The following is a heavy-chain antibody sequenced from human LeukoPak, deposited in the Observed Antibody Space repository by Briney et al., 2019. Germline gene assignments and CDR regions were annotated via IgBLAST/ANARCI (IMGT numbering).Heavy chain of an antibody. CDR2: ISSSSSYI. CDR1: GFTFSSYS. D-gene: IGHD2-2*02. CDR3: ARDPGYCSSTSCYRWLVDY. V-gene: IGHV3-21*01. J-gene: IGHJ4*02. Sequence: PGGSLRLSCAASGFTFSSYSMNWVSQAPGKGLEWVSSISSSSSYIYYADSVKGRFTISRDNAKNLLYLQMNSLRAEDTAVYYCARDPGYCSSTSCYRWLVDYWGQGTLVTVSS.